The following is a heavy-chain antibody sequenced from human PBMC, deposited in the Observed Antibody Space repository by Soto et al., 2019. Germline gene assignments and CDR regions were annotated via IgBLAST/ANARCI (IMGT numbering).Heavy chain of an antibody. J-gene: IGHJ6*02. CDR1: GGSISSGGYY. CDR2: IYYSGST. Sequence: QVQLQESGPGLVKPSQTLSLTCTVSGGSISSGGYYWSWIRQHPGKGLEWIGYIYYSGSTYYNPSLQSRVTISVDTSKNQFSLKLSSVTAADTAVYYCARDRGHCSSTSCSLYYYYGMDVWGRGTTVTVSS. CDR3: ARDRGHCSSTSCSLYYYYGMDV. V-gene: IGHV4-31*03. D-gene: IGHD2-2*01.